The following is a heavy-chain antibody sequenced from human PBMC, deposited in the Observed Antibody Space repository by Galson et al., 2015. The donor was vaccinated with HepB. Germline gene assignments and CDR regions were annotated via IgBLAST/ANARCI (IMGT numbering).Heavy chain of an antibody. CDR3: ARGGGYSGYENYYYYGMDV. CDR1: GYTFTSYA. V-gene: IGHV7-4-1*02. CDR2: INTNTGNP. J-gene: IGHJ6*02. Sequence: SVKVSCKASGYTFTSYAMNWVRQAPGQGLEWMGWINTNTGNPTYAQGFTGRFVFSLDTSVSTAYLQISSLKAEDTAVYYCARGGGYSGYENYYYYGMDVWGQGTTVTVSS. D-gene: IGHD5-12*01.